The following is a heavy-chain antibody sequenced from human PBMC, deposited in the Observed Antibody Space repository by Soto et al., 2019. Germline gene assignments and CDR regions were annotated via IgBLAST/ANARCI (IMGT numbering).Heavy chain of an antibody. Sequence: ASVKVSCKASGYTFTDYYVHWVRQAPGQGLEWMGWIDHYSGGTNYAQKFQGRVAMTRDTSISTAYMELSSLTSDDTAVYYCAREGGDGLDYWGQGTLVTVSS. CDR3: AREGGDGLDY. CDR1: GYTFTDYY. V-gene: IGHV1-2*02. D-gene: IGHD2-21*02. CDR2: IDHYSGGT. J-gene: IGHJ4*02.